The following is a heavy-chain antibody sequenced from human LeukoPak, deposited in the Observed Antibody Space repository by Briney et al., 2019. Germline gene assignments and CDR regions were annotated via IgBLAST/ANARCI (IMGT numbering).Heavy chain of an antibody. Sequence: PSETLSLTCTVSGGSISSYYWSWIRQPPGKGLEWIGYIYYSGSTNYNPSLKSRVTISVDTSKNQFSLKLSSVTAADTAVHYCARSAAADLFYYYYGMDVWGQGTTATVSS. D-gene: IGHD6-13*01. CDR2: IYYSGST. CDR1: GGSISSYY. V-gene: IGHV4-59*08. CDR3: ARSAAADLFYYYYGMDV. J-gene: IGHJ6*02.